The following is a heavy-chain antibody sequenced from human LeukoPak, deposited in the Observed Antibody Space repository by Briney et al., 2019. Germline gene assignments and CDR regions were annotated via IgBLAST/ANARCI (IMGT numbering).Heavy chain of an antibody. J-gene: IGHJ2*01. V-gene: IGHV3-21*01. D-gene: IGHD4/OR15-4a*01. CDR3: GRDLKVLGYFEL. CDR2: ISSSSSYI. Sequence: GGSLRLSCAASGFTFSSYSMNWVRQAPGKGLEWVSSISSSSSYIYYADSVKGRFTISRDNAKNSLYLQMNSLRAEDTAVYYCGRDLKVLGYFELWGRGTLVNVSS. CDR1: GFTFSSYS.